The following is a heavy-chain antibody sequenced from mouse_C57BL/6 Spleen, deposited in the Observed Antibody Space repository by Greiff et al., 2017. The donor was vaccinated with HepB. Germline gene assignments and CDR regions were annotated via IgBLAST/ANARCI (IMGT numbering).Heavy chain of an antibody. J-gene: IGHJ1*03. CDR3: ARSIYYYVSSHWYFDV. D-gene: IGHD1-1*01. CDR1: GYTFTSYG. V-gene: IGHV1-81*01. Sequence: VQLQQSGAELARPGASVKLSCKASGYTFTSYGISWVKQRTGQGLEWIGEIYPRSGNTYYNEKFKGKATLTADKSSSTAYMELRSLTSEDSAVYFCARSIYYYVSSHWYFDVWGTGTTVTVSA. CDR2: IYPRSGNT.